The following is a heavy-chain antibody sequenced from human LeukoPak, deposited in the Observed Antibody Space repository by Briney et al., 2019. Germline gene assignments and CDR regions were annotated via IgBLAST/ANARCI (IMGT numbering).Heavy chain of an antibody. CDR3: ARHLTVPYHDFWSGYGRDYGMDV. CDR1: GYSFTSYW. CDR2: IDPSDSYT. Sequence: GESLKISCKGSGYSFTSYWISWVRQMPGKGLEWMGRIDPSDSYTNYSPSFQGHVTISADKSISTAYLQWSSLKASDTAMYYCARHLTVPYHDFWSGYGRDYGMDVWGQGTTVTVSS. D-gene: IGHD3-3*01. V-gene: IGHV5-10-1*01. J-gene: IGHJ6*02.